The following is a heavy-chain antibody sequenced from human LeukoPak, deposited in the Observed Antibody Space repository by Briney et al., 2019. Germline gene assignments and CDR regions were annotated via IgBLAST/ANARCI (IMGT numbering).Heavy chain of an antibody. D-gene: IGHD1-1*01. Sequence: SETLSLTCTVSGGSISSSSYYWGWIRQPPGKGLEWIGSIYYSGSTYYNPSLKSRVTISVDTSKNQFSLKLSSVTAADTAVYSCARHPFKRWNDEANWFDPWGQGTLVTVSS. CDR2: IYYSGST. CDR1: GGSISSSSYY. V-gene: IGHV4-39*01. CDR3: ARHPFKRWNDEANWFDP. J-gene: IGHJ5*02.